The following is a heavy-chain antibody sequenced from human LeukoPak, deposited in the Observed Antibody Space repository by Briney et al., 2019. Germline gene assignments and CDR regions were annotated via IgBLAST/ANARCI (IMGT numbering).Heavy chain of an antibody. V-gene: IGHV4-59*01. CDR1: GDSISSYY. D-gene: IGHD3-10*01. CDR3: AREVPIVRGLRWDY. Sequence: PSETLSLTCTVSGDSISSYYWNWVRQPPGKGLEGIGYIYYSGSTNCNPSLKSRVTISIDTSKNRFSLKLRSVTAADTAVYYCAREVPIVRGLRWDYWGQGTLVTVSS. CDR2: IYYSGST. J-gene: IGHJ4*02.